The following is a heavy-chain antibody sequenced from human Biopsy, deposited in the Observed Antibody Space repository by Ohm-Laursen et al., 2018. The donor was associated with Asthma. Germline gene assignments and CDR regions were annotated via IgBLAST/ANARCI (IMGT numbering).Heavy chain of an antibody. V-gene: IGHV1-69*01. CDR1: GDTFSNFA. J-gene: IGHJ6*02. Sequence: SSVKVSCKAPGDTFSNFAISWVRQAPGQGLEWLGGIMTDFGTTNYAQKFQGRVTITADESTSTAYMEVTSLRSEDTAIYYCARCQVGYSSGWSLLLKKIYYSGMDVWGQGTAVTVSS. CDR2: IMTDFGTT. D-gene: IGHD6-19*01. CDR3: ARCQVGYSSGWSLLLKKIYYSGMDV.